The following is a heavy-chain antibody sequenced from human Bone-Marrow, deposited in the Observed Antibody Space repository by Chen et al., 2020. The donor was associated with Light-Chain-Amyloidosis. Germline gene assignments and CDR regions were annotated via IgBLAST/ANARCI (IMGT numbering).Heavy chain of an antibody. CDR3: AKDISYDDILPGYPADAFDI. Sequence: LQRGGSLRLSCAASGFAFSSYAMSWVRQAPGKGLEWVSTISGSGGSRYYGDSVKGRLTISRDNSKNAPFLQMNSLRAEDTAVYYCAKDISYDDILPGYPADAFDIWGQGTMVTVSS. CDR1: GFAFSSYA. D-gene: IGHD3-9*01. CDR2: ISGSGGSR. J-gene: IGHJ3*02. V-gene: IGHV3-23*01.